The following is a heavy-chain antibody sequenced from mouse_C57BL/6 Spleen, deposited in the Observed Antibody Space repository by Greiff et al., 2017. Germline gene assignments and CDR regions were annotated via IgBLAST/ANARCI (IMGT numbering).Heavy chain of an antibody. CDR1: GYKFNSYG. CDR2: IYPGNSDT. Sequence: VQLQQSGTVLARPGASVKMSCKTSGYKFNSYGMHWVKQRHGQGLEWIGAIYPGNSDTSYNQKLKGKAKLTAVTSASAAYLALSSLTNEDSAVYYCTIYDGYFDYWGQCTTLTVSS. V-gene: IGHV1-5*01. CDR3: TIYDGYFDY. J-gene: IGHJ2*01. D-gene: IGHD2-3*01.